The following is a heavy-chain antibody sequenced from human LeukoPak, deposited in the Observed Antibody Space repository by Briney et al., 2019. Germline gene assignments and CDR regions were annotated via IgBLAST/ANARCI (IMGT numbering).Heavy chain of an antibody. J-gene: IGHJ3*02. V-gene: IGHV3-53*01. CDR2: IYSGGNT. CDR1: GFIVSSNY. CDR3: AGTQYSSSPVAFDI. D-gene: IGHD6-13*01. Sequence: GGSLRLSCAASGFIVSSNYMSWVRQAPGKGLEWVSVIYSGGNTYYADSVKGRFTISRDDSKNTLYLHMNSLRADDTAVYYCAGTQYSSSPVAFDIWGQGTMVTVSS.